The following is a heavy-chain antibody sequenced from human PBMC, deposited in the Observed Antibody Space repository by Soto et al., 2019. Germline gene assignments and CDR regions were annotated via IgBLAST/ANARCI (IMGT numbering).Heavy chain of an antibody. V-gene: IGHV3-23*01. CDR2: ITGAGGST. J-gene: IGHJ6*02. Sequence: GGSLRLSCAASEFTFDNYGMSWVRQAPGKGLEWIGAITGAGGSTYNADSVKGRFTISRDNSKKTVYLQVDSLRVEDTAVYYCAKGHSDSFGNYDYFGMDVWGQGTTVTVSS. CDR3: AKGHSDSFGNYDYFGMDV. CDR1: EFTFDNYG. D-gene: IGHD4-4*01.